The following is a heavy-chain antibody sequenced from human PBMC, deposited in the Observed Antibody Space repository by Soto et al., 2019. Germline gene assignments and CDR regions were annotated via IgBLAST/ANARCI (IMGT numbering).Heavy chain of an antibody. Sequence: PGGSLRLSCAASGFTFDDYAMHWVRQAPGKGLEWVSGISWNSGSIGYADSVKGRFTISRDNAKNSLYLQMNSLRAEDTALYYCAKDIDPIRFDAFDIWGQGTMVTVSS. V-gene: IGHV3-9*01. CDR1: GFTFDDYA. D-gene: IGHD3-3*01. CDR2: ISWNSGSI. J-gene: IGHJ3*02. CDR3: AKDIDPIRFDAFDI.